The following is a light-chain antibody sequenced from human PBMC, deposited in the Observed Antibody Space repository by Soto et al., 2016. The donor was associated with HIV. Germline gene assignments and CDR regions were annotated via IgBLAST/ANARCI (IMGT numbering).Light chain of an antibody. Sequence: DIQMTQSPSSLSASVGDRVTITCRASRNVGRYVNWFQQKPGKAPKFLISAVSTLEGGVPSRFSGSGSGTDFTLTISNVQPEDFATYCCQQSYSSPETFGQGTKVEIK. CDR3: QQSYSSPET. CDR1: RNVGRY. J-gene: IGKJ1*01. CDR2: AVS. V-gene: IGKV1-39*01.